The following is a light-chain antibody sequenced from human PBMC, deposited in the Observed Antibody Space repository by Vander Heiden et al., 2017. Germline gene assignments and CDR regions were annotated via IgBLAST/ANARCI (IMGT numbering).Light chain of an antibody. Sequence: EIVLTQPPATLSLSPGERATLSCRASQSVSSYLAWYQQKPSQAPRLLIYDASNRATGIPARFSGSGSGTDFTLTISSLEPEDFAVYYCQQRSNWPPTFGGGTKVEIK. J-gene: IGKJ4*01. CDR1: QSVSSY. V-gene: IGKV3-11*01. CDR2: DAS. CDR3: QQRSNWPPT.